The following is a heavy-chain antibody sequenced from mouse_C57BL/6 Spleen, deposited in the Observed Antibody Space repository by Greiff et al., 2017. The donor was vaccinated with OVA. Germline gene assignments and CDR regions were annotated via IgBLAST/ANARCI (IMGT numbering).Heavy chain of an antibody. V-gene: IGHV5-4*01. D-gene: IGHD1-1*01. J-gene: IGHJ2*01. Sequence: DVQLVESGGGLVKPGGSLKLSCAASGFTFSSYAMSWVRQTPEKRLEWVATISDGGSYTYYPDNVKGRFTISRDNAKNNLYLQMSHLKSEDTAMYYCARVWDYYGSSSEGYFDYWGQGTTLTVSS. CDR2: ISDGGSYT. CDR3: ARVWDYYGSSSEGYFDY. CDR1: GFTFSSYA.